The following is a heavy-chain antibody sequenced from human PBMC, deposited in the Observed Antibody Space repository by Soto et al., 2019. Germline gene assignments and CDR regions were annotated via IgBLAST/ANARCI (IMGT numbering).Heavy chain of an antibody. V-gene: IGHV1-46*01. Sequence: QVQLVQSGAEVKRPGASVKIYCEASGYTFSNHYIHWVRQAPGQGLEWIGIINPSGGTASNAQKFQGRVTMTRDTSASTAYLMLSSLTSGDTAVYYCAREGSYYFESRNDYWGQGTLVTVSS. J-gene: IGHJ4*02. CDR3: AREGSYYFESRNDY. CDR1: GYTFSNHY. D-gene: IGHD3-10*01. CDR2: INPSGGTA.